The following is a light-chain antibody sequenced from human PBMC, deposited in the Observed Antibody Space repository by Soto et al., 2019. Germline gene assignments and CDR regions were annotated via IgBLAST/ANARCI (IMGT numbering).Light chain of an antibody. CDR1: QSVSSD. J-gene: IGKJ4*01. CDR2: GAS. V-gene: IGKV3-15*01. CDR3: QHYKNRPLT. Sequence: EVLMTQSPATLSVSPGERATLSCRASQSVSSDLAWYQHKPGQAPRLLIYGASSRATGIPVRFSGSGSGTEFTLTISSLQSEDVAVYYCQHYKNRPLTFGGGTNVDIK.